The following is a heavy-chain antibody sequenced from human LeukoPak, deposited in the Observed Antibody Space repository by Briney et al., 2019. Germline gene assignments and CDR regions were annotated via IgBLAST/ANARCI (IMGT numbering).Heavy chain of an antibody. V-gene: IGHV3-23*01. Sequence: PGGSLRLSCAASGFSFNHYAMSWVRQAPGKGLEGVSIIIASSGTTFYADSVKGRFTISRDTSKNTLYLQLNSLRLEDTAVYYCAKGGYDYIEVAYFDFWGQGTLVTVSS. CDR2: IIASSGTT. D-gene: IGHD5-12*01. CDR1: GFSFNHYA. J-gene: IGHJ4*02. CDR3: AKGGYDYIEVAYFDF.